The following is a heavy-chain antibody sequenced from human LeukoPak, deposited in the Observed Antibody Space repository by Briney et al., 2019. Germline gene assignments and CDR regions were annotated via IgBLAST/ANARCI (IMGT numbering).Heavy chain of an antibody. D-gene: IGHD6-6*01. V-gene: IGHV4-34*01. J-gene: IGHJ4*02. CDR2: INHSGST. Sequence: PSETLSLTCAVYGGSFSGYYWSWIRQPPGKGLEWIGEINHSGSTNYNPSLKSRVTISVDTSKNQFSLKLSSVTAADTVVYYCASLRIAARPYWGQGTLVTVSS. CDR1: GGSFSGYY. CDR3: ASLRIAARPY.